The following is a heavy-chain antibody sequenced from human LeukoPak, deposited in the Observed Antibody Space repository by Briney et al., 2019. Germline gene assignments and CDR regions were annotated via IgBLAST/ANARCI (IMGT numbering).Heavy chain of an antibody. CDR2: IRYDGSNK. V-gene: IGHV3-30*02. J-gene: IGHJ4*02. CDR1: GFTFSSCG. D-gene: IGHD3-22*01. Sequence: GGSLRLSCAASGFTFSSCGMHWVRQAPGKGLEWVAFIRYDGSNKYYADSVKGRFTISRDNSKNTLYLQMNSLRAEDTAVYYCAKDSSVYYYDSRNCDYWGQGTLVTVSS. CDR3: AKDSSVYYYDSRNCDY.